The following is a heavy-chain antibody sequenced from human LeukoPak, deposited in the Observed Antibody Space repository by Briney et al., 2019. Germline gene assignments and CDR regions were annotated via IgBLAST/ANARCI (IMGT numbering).Heavy chain of an antibody. CDR2: MSFDGSNI. J-gene: IGHJ4*02. Sequence: PGGSLRLSCAASGFTFSSYDLHWVRQAPGKGLEWVALMSFDGSNIYHADSMKGRFTISRDTSKNTLYLQMNSLRAEDTAVYYCARDRAYQATTGYYGYWGQGTLVTVSS. V-gene: IGHV3-30*03. CDR1: GFTFSSYD. CDR3: ARDRAYQATTGYYGY. D-gene: IGHD3-9*01.